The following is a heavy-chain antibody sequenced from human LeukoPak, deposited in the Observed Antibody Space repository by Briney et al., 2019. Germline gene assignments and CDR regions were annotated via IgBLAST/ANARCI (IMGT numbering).Heavy chain of an antibody. J-gene: IGHJ4*02. Sequence: GGALRLSCSASGFTFSSYAMHWVSQAPGKGLEYVSAISSNGGSTYYADSVKARFTISRDNSKNTLYLQMSRLRAEDTAVYYFVKGKSGGSWYYFDYWGQGTLVTVSS. D-gene: IGHD2-15*01. CDR3: VKGKSGGSWYYFDY. V-gene: IGHV3-64D*06. CDR2: ISSNGGST. CDR1: GFTFSSYA.